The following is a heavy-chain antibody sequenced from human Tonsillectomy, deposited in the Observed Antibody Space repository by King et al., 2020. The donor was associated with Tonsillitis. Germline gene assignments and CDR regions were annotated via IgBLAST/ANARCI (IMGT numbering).Heavy chain of an antibody. Sequence: VQLVESGGGLVQPGRSLRLSCAASGFTFDDYAMHWVRQVPGKGLEWVSGISWSSGVIGYADSVKDRFTISRDNDKNSLYLQMNSLRAEDTALYYCAKVRAMTVVLDAFYIWGQGTMVTVPS. CDR1: GFTFDDYA. CDR3: AKVRAMTVVLDAFYI. J-gene: IGHJ3*02. CDR2: ISWSSGVI. V-gene: IGHV3-9*01. D-gene: IGHD3-22*01.